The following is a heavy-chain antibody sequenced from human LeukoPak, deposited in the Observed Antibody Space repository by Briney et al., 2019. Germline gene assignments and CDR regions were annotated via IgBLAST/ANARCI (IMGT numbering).Heavy chain of an antibody. CDR3: ARGQYHLLYWYFDL. J-gene: IGHJ2*01. D-gene: IGHD2-2*01. V-gene: IGHV4-4*07. CDR1: AGSLSGCY. Sequence: SETLSLNCHVQAGSLSGCYWSWIRQPAGQGLEWIGRIYSSGSTNYNPSLKSRVTMSVDTSKNQFSLKLSSVTAADTAVYYCARGQYHLLYWYFDLWGRGTLVTVSS. CDR2: IYSSGST.